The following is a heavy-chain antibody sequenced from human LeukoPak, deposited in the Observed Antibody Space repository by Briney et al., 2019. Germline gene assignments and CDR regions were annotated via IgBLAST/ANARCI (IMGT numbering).Heavy chain of an antibody. CDR1: GGTFSSNA. V-gene: IGHV1-69*01. D-gene: IGHD3-22*01. J-gene: IGHJ4*02. CDR3: ARPTTAGDSSGYLYSFDY. CDR2: TIPIFGTA. Sequence: AVKVSCKASGGTFSSNAISWVRQAPGQGLEWMGGTIPIFGTANYAQKFQGRVTITADESTSTAYMELSSLRSEDTAVYYCARPTTAGDSSGYLYSFDYWGQGTLVTVSS.